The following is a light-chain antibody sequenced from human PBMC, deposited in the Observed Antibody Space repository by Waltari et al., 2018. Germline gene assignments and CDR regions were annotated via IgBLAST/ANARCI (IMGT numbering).Light chain of an antibody. J-gene: IGLJ2*01. CDR2: DNN. Sequence: HSVLTQPPSVSAAPGQDVTIFCSGSSSNIGNNYVSWYQQVPGTAPKLLIFDNNERPSGMPDRFSGSKSGTSATLDITGLQTGDEAHYYCATWDSSLSGGVFGGGTKVTVL. CDR1: SSNIGNNY. V-gene: IGLV1-51*01. CDR3: ATWDSSLSGGV.